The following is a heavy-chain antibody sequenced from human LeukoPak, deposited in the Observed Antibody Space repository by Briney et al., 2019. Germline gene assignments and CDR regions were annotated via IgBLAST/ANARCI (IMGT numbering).Heavy chain of an antibody. V-gene: IGHV1-18*01. CDR1: GYTFSNYG. CDR3: ARRYCRGGSCGTADY. J-gene: IGHJ4*02. D-gene: IGHD2-15*01. CDR2: ISTYIGNT. Sequence: ASVKVSCKASGYTFSNYGINWVRQAPGQGLEWMGWISTYIGNTNYAQNLQRRVTMTTDTSTSTAYMELRSLKSDDTAVYYCARRYCRGGSCGTADYWGQGTLVTVSS.